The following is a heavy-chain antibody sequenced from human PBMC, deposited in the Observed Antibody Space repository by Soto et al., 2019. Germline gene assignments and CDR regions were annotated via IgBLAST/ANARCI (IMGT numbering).Heavy chain of an antibody. CDR2: IYYSGST. V-gene: IGHV4-59*01. Sequence: SETLSLTCTVSGGSISSYYWSWIRQPPGKGLEWIGYIYYSGSTNYNPSLKSRVTISVDTSKNQFSLKLSSVTAADTAVYYCARGGGIYDILTGYSLYYYGMDVWGQGTTVTVSS. CDR3: ARGGGIYDILTGYSLYYYGMDV. CDR1: GGSISSYY. J-gene: IGHJ6*02. D-gene: IGHD3-9*01.